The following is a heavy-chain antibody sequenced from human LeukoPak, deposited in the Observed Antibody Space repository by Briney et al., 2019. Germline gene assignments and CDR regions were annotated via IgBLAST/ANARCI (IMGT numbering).Heavy chain of an antibody. CDR1: GGSIDSYF. D-gene: IGHD2-2*01. CDR3: ARGRLGYCSSTSCQDAFDI. Sequence: SENLSLTCSVSGGSIDSYFWSWIRQHPGKGLEWIGYIYYSGSTYYNPSLKSRVTISVDTSKNQFSLKLSSVTAADTAVYYCARGRLGYCSSTSCQDAFDIWGQGTMVTVSS. CDR2: IYYSGST. V-gene: IGHV4-31*03. J-gene: IGHJ3*02.